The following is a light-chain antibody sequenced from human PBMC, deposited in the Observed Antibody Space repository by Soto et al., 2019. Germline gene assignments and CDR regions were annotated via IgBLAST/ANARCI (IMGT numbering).Light chain of an antibody. CDR3: SPYTITATL. CDR2: DVT. V-gene: IGLV2-14*03. Sequence: QSALTQPASVSGSPGQSITISCTGSSNDVGLYNYVSWYQQHPGKAPKLVISDVTNRPSGVSDRFSGSKSGNTAFLTISGLQAEDEADYYCSPYTITATLFGRGTKLTVL. CDR1: SNDVGLYNY. J-gene: IGLJ2*01.